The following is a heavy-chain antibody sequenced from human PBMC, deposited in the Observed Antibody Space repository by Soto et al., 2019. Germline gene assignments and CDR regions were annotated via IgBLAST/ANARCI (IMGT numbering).Heavy chain of an antibody. CDR3: ARAVYGDLDY. J-gene: IGHJ4*02. CDR2: VYSSGTT. Sequence: SETLSLTCSVTGGPISSGDYYWTWIRQPPGKGLEFIGYVYSSGTTYYGPTLESRLSMSQDTSKNQFSLTLRSVTAADTAVYFCARAVYGDLDYWGQGIQVTV. D-gene: IGHD4-17*01. V-gene: IGHV4-30-4*01. CDR1: GGPISSGDYY.